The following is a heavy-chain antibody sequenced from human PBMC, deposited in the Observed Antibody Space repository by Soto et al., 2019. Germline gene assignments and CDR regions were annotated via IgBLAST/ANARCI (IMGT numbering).Heavy chain of an antibody. D-gene: IGHD6-13*01. J-gene: IGHJ5*02. Sequence: ASVKVSCKASGYTFTSYDINWVRQATGQGLEWMGWMNPNSGNTGYAQKFQGRVTMTRNTSISTAYMELSSLRSEDTAVYYCARDVSSSWTFDPWGQGTLVTVSS. V-gene: IGHV1-8*01. CDR1: GYTFTSYD. CDR3: ARDVSSSWTFDP. CDR2: MNPNSGNT.